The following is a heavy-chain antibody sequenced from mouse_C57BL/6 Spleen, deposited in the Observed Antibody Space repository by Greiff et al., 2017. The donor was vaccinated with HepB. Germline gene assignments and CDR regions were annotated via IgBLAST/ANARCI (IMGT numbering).Heavy chain of an antibody. D-gene: IGHD3-2*02. CDR2: ISSGGSYT. CDR1: GFTFSSYG. V-gene: IGHV5-6*01. CDR3: ARHGDSSGYVAMDY. J-gene: IGHJ4*01. Sequence: EVQLVESGGDLVKPGGSLKLSCAASGFTFSSYGMSWVRQTPDKRLEWVATISSGGSYTYYPDSVKGRFTISRDNAKNTLYLQMSSLKSEDTAMYYCARHGDSSGYVAMDYWGQGTSVTVSS.